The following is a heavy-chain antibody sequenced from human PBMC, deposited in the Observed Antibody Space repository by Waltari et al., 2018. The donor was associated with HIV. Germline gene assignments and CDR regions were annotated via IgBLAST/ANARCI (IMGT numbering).Heavy chain of an antibody. Sequence: QVQLVQSGAEVKKPGASVKVSCKVSGYTLTDLSIHWLRQAPGKGLEWMGGFDPEDGETIYAQKCQGRVTMTEDTSTDTAYMELSSLRSEDTAVYYCATDSSVRGGTRFDYWGQGTLVTVSS. V-gene: IGHV1-24*01. J-gene: IGHJ4*02. CDR2: FDPEDGET. CDR3: ATDSSVRGGTRFDY. CDR1: GYTLTDLS. D-gene: IGHD1-1*01.